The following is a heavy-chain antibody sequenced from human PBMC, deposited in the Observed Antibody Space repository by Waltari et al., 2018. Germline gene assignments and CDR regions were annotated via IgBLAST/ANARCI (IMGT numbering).Heavy chain of an antibody. J-gene: IGHJ6*02. D-gene: IGHD3-9*01. Sequence: EVQLVESGGGLVKPGGSLRLSCAASGFTFSSYSMNWVRQAPGKGLERVSSISSSSSYIYYADSVKGRFTISRDNAKNSLYLQMNSLRAEDTAVYYCARDNYYDILTGSYYYYYGMDVWGQGTTVTVSS. CDR3: ARDNYYDILTGSYYYYYGMDV. CDR2: ISSSSSYI. CDR1: GFTFSSYS. V-gene: IGHV3-21*01.